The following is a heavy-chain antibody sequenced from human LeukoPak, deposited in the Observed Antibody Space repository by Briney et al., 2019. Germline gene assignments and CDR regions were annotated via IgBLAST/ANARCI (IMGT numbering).Heavy chain of an antibody. CDR3: ARGPVVDYFDGSSYYYFDS. Sequence: PSETLSLTCAVFGGSFSGYYWTWIRQPPGKGLEWIGEINHSGSTNYNPSLKSRVTISVDTSKHQFSLRLNSVTAADTAVYYCARGPVVDYFDGSSYYYFDSWGQGTPVTVSS. V-gene: IGHV4-34*01. CDR2: INHSGST. J-gene: IGHJ4*02. CDR1: GGSFSGYY. D-gene: IGHD3-22*01.